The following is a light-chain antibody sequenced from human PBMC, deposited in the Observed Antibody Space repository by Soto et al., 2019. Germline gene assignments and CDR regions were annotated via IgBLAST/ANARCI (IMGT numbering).Light chain of an antibody. CDR2: DAS. CDR3: QQYNSYSIT. J-gene: IGKJ5*01. CDR1: QSINSW. V-gene: IGKV1-5*01. Sequence: DIQMTQSPSTLSASVGDRVTITCRASQSINSWLAWYQQKPGKAPKLLIYDASSLESGVPSRFSGSGFGTEFTLTFSSLQPDDFATYYCQQYNSYSITFGQGTRLEIK.